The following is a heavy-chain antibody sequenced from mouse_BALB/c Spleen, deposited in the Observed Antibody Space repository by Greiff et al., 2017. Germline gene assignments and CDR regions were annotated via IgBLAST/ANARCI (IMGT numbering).Heavy chain of an antibody. D-gene: IGHD2-3*01. J-gene: IGHJ4*01. CDR1: GFTFSSYT. CDR3: ARGGFYESAMDY. Sequence: EVKLVESGGGLVKPGGSLKLSCAASGFTFSSYTMSWVRQTPEKRLEWVAYISNGGGSTYYPDTVKGRFTITRDNAKNTLYLQMSSLKSEDTAMYYCARGGFYESAMDYWGQGTSVTVSS. CDR2: ISNGGGST. V-gene: IGHV5-12-2*01.